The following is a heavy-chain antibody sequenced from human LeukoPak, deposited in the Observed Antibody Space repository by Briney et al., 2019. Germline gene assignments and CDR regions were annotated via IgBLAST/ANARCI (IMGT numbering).Heavy chain of an antibody. J-gene: IGHJ4*02. CDR1: GFPFSPYT. CDR3: ARDLGDLLRAFDY. Sequence: GGALRLSCATSGFPFSPYTVNWIRQAPGKGLEWVSYISETGTDTRYADSVKGRFTISRDNAKNSLYLQMNSLRAEDTAVYYCARDLGDLLRAFDYWGQGTLVTVSS. D-gene: IGHD1-26*01. CDR2: ISETGTDT. V-gene: IGHV3-11*05.